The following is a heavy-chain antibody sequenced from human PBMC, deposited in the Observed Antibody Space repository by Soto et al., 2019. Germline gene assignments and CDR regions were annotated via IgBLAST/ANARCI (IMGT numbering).Heavy chain of an antibody. D-gene: IGHD3-10*01. J-gene: IGHJ3*02. Sequence: ASVKVSCEVSGYTLTELSMHWVRQAPGKGLEWMGGFDPEDGETIYAQKFQGRVTMTEDTSTDTAYMELSSLRSEDTAVYYCATWSFSGLHGAFDIWGQGTMVTVSS. CDR3: ATWSFSGLHGAFDI. CDR2: FDPEDGET. CDR1: GYTLTELS. V-gene: IGHV1-24*01.